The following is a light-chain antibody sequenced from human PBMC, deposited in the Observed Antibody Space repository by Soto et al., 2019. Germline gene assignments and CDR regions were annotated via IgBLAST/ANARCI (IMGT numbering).Light chain of an antibody. Sequence: DIVLTQSPGTLSLSPGERATLSCRASQSLSSSYLAWYQQKPGQAPRLLIYDASSRATGIPDRLSGGGSGTDFTLTISRLEPEDFAVYYCQQDSCYPLTFGEGGKVDIK. CDR3: QQDSCYPLT. CDR2: DAS. CDR1: QSLSSSY. J-gene: IGKJ4*01. V-gene: IGKV3-20*01.